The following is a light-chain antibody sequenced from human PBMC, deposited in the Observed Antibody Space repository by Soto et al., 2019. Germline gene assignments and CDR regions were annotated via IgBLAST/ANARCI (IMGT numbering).Light chain of an antibody. J-gene: IGKJ4*01. CDR3: QQYGMSPFS. CDR1: QYVSNTY. V-gene: IGKV3-20*01. CDR2: DTS. Sequence: EIVLTQSPGTLSLSPGARATLSCRASQYVSNTYLAWYQQRPGQAPRLLIYDTSSRAAGIPDRYSGSGSGTDFTLTISRLESEDLAVYYCQQYGMSPFSFGGGTKVEIK.